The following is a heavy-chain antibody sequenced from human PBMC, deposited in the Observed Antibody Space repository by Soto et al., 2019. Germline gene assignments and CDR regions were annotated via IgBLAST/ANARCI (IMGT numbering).Heavy chain of an antibody. V-gene: IGHV1-24*01. CDR3: ATGECSSTSCVNFDY. J-gene: IGHJ4*02. CDR1: GYTLTELS. CDR2: FDPEDGET. D-gene: IGHD2-2*01. Sequence: ASVKVSCKVSGYTLTELSMHWVRQAPGKGPEWMGGFDPEDGETIYAQKFQGRVTMTEDTSTDTAYMELSSLRSEDTAVYYCATGECSSTSCVNFDYWGQGTLVTVSS.